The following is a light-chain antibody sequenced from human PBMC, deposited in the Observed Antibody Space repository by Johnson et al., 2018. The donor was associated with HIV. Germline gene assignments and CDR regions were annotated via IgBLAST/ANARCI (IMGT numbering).Light chain of an antibody. CDR3: GTCDSSLSAGGYV. CDR1: SSDMGNYA. CDR2: DNN. Sequence: QLVLTQPASMSAAPGQKVTISCSGSSSDMGNYAVSWYQQFPGAAPKLLIYDNNKRPSGIPDRFSGSKSGTSATLGITGLQTGDEADYYCGTCDSSLSAGGYVFGTGTKVTVL. V-gene: IGLV1-51*01. J-gene: IGLJ1*01.